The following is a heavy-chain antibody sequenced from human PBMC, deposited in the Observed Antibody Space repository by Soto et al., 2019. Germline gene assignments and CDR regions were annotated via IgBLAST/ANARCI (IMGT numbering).Heavy chain of an antibody. D-gene: IGHD3-3*01. CDR2: IYNSGST. V-gene: IGHV4-59*01. J-gene: IGHJ6*02. CDR3: ARDGGFYYGMDV. CDR1: GGSISSYY. Sequence: QVQLQESGPGLVKPSETLSLTCTVSGGSISSYYWSWIRHPPGKGLEWIGYIYNSGSTNYNPSLKSLVTISVDTSKNQFSLKLSSVTAADTAVYYCARDGGFYYGMDVWGQGTTVTVSS.